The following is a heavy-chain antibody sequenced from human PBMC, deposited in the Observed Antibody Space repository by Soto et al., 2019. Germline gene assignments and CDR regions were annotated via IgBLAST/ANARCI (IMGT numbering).Heavy chain of an antibody. CDR1: GYTFTIYA. J-gene: IGHJ6*02. V-gene: IGHV1-3*01. Sequence: GASVKVSCKASGYTFTIYAMHWVRQAPGQRLEWMGWINAGNGNTKYSQKFQGRVTITRDTSASTAYMELSSLRSEDTAVYYCARVSGYYDFWSGYYNYYYYGMDVWGQGTTVTVSS. CDR2: INAGNGNT. D-gene: IGHD3-3*01. CDR3: ARVSGYYDFWSGYYNYYYYGMDV.